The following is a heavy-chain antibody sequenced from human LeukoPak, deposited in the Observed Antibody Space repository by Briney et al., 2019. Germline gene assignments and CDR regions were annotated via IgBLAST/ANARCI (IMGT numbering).Heavy chain of an antibody. D-gene: IGHD3-10*01. CDR2: ISGSGDNT. J-gene: IGHJ4*02. Sequence: PGGSLRLSCAASGFTFSSHGMSWVRQAPGKGLKWVSTISGSGDNTYYADSVKGRFTISRDNSKNTLYLQMNSLRAEDTAVYYCAKGSYYGSGSYWFLLFDYWGQGTLVTVSS. V-gene: IGHV3-23*01. CDR3: AKGSYYGSGSYWFLLFDY. CDR1: GFTFSSHG.